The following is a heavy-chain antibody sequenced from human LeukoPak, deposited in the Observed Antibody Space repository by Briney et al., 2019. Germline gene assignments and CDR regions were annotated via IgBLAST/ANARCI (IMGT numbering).Heavy chain of an antibody. CDR1: GYTVTELS. CDR2: FHPEDGET. Sequence: ASVKVSCKVSGYTVTELSMHWVRQSPGKGLEWMGGFHPEDGETIYAQKFQGRVTMTEGTSTDTAYMELSSLRSEDTAVYYCASTGAAGDYSKFGKKRTVYYFDYWGQGTLVTVSS. D-gene: IGHD4-11*01. CDR3: ASTGAAGDYSKFGKKRTVYYFDY. V-gene: IGHV1-24*01. J-gene: IGHJ4*02.